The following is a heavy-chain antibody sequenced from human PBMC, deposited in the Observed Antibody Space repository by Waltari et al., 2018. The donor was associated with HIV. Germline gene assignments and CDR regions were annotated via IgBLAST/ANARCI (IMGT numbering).Heavy chain of an antibody. CDR1: GFTFSSYG. CDR2: IRYDGSNK. J-gene: IGHJ4*02. V-gene: IGHV3-30*02. CDR3: AKDQQEQWPHWGVFDY. Sequence: QVQLVASGGGVVQPGGSLRLSCAASGFTFSSYGMHWVRQAPAKGLEWVAFIRYDGSNKYYADSVKGRFTISRDNSKNTLYLQMNSLRAEDTAVYYCAKDQQEQWPHWGVFDYWGQGTLVTVSS. D-gene: IGHD6-19*01.